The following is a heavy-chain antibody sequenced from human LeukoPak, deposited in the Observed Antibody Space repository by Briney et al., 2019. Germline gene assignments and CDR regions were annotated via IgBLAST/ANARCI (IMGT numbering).Heavy chain of an antibody. V-gene: IGHV3-23*01. Sequence: PGGSLRLSCAAAGFTFSNYAMSWVRQAPGKGLEWVSAITASGGSTYYADSVRGRFTISRDNAKNSLHLQMNSLRAEDTAVYYCVRDNPRCCGVIPANIDDYWGQGTLVTVSS. CDR1: GFTFSNYA. CDR3: VRDNPRCCGVIPANIDDY. J-gene: IGHJ4*02. CDR2: ITASGGST. D-gene: IGHD2-21*01.